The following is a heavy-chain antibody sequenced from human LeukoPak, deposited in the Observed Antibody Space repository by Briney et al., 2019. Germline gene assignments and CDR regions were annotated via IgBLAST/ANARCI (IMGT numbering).Heavy chain of an antibody. CDR1: GFTFSSSA. D-gene: IGHD3-22*01. J-gene: IGHJ4*02. V-gene: IGHV3-15*01. CDR3: TTVPNYYDSSGYAIDY. CDR2: IKSKTDGGTT. Sequence: GGSLRLSCAASGFTFSSSAMSWVRQAPGKGLEWVGRIKSKTDGGTTDYAAPVKGRFTISRDDSKNTLYLQMNSLKTEDTAVYYCTTVPNYYDSSGYAIDYWGQGTLVTVSS.